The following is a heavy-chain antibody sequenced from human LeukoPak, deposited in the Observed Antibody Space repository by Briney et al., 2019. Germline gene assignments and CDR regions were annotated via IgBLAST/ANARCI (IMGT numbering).Heavy chain of an antibody. J-gene: IGHJ4*02. CDR2: IIPIFGTA. Sequence: SVKVSCKASGGTFSSYAISWVRQAPGQGLEWMGGIIPIFGTANYAQKFQGRVTITADESTSTAYMELSSLRSEDTAVYYCAREDYYDSSDYSDYWGQGTLVTVSS. V-gene: IGHV1-69*13. CDR1: GGTFSSYA. CDR3: AREDYYDSSDYSDY. D-gene: IGHD3-22*01.